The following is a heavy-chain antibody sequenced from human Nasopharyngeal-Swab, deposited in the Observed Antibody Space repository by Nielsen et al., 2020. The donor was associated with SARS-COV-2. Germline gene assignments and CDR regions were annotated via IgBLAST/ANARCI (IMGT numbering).Heavy chain of an antibody. V-gene: IGHV4-39*01. J-gene: IGHJ6*03. CDR2: IYYSGST. Sequence: REAPGKGLEWFGSIYYSGSTYYNPSLKSRVTISVDTSKNQFSLKLSPVTAADTAVYYCAKSPPRGWGYYYYMDVWGKGTTVTVSS. CDR3: AKSPPRGWGYYYYMDV. D-gene: IGHD6-19*01.